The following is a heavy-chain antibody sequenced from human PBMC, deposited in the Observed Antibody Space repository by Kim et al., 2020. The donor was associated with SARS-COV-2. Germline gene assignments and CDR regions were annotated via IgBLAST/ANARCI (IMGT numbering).Heavy chain of an antibody. CDR3: ARSVAGYFDY. D-gene: IGHD6-19*01. CDR2: ITSDSKIK. Sequence: GGSLRLSCVASGFDFNPYSMSWVRQAPGKGLEWISYITSDSKIKYHADSVRGRFSISRDNGRTSLYMQMNGLRDQDSAIYYCARSVAGYFDYWGQGALVTVSS. CDR1: GFDFNPYS. J-gene: IGHJ4*02. V-gene: IGHV3-48*02.